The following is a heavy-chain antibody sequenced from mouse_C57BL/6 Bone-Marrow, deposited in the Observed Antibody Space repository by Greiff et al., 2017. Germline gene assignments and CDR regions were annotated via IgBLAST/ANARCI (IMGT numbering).Heavy chain of an antibody. V-gene: IGHV1-15*01. J-gene: IGHJ3*01. CDR1: GYTFTDYE. CDR3: TRRDYDGGFAY. CDR2: IDPETGGT. Sequence: VQLKESGAELVRPGASVTLSCKASGYTFTDYEMHWVKQTPVHGLEWIGAIDPETGGTAYNQKFKGKAILTADKSSSTAYMELRSLTSEDSAVYYCTRRDYDGGFAYWGQGTLVTVSA. D-gene: IGHD2-4*01.